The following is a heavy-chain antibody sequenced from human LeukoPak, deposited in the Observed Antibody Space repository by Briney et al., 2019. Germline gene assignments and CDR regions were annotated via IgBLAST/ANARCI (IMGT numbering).Heavy chain of an antibody. Sequence: GGSLRLSCAASGFTFSSYSMNWVRQAPGKGLEWVSSISSSSSYIYYADSVKGRFTISRDNAKNSLYLQMNSLRAEDTAVYYCAKDLWELPGVDYWGQGTLVTVSS. J-gene: IGHJ4*02. V-gene: IGHV3-21*04. CDR3: AKDLWELPGVDY. CDR1: GFTFSSYS. D-gene: IGHD1-26*01. CDR2: ISSSSSYI.